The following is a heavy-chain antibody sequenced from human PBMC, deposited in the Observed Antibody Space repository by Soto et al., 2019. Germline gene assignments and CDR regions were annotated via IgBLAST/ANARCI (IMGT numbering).Heavy chain of an antibody. Sequence: QVQLVESGGGLVKPGGSLRLSCAASGFTFSDSYMAWIRQAPGKGPEWLSYISSTSSYTFYAYSVKGRFTMSRDNARNSRYLQMNSLRADDTSMYYCARDLYTTNWKNAQVFELWGQGTMVTVSS. CDR3: ARDLYTTNWKNAQVFEL. CDR2: ISSTSSYT. V-gene: IGHV3-11*05. CDR1: GFTFSDSY. D-gene: IGHD1-1*01. J-gene: IGHJ3*01.